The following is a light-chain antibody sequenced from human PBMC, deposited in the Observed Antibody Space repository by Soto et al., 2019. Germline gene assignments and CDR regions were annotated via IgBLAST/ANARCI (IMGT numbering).Light chain of an antibody. V-gene: IGLV1-51*01. CDR3: GAWDSSLGVLV. J-gene: IGLJ2*01. CDR2: DSS. CDR1: SSNIGSNS. Sequence: QAVVTQPPSVSAAPGQKVSISCSGSSSNIGSNSVSWYHQLPGTAPRLLIYDSSQRPSGIPDRFSGSRSGTSATLGITGLQAGDEADYYCGAWDSSLGVLVFGGGTKLTVL.